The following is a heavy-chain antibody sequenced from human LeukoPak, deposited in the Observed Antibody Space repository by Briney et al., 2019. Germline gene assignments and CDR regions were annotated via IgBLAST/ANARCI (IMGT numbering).Heavy chain of an antibody. CDR1: GYTLIAYY. J-gene: IGHJ5*02. CDR3: ARDTAKNWFDP. V-gene: IGHV1-2*02. CDR2: INPNNGAT. Sequence: ASVRVSCKASGYTLIAYYLHWVRQAPGQGLEWMGWINPNNGATGYAQNFQGRVTMTRDTSISTAYMELSRLRSDDTAVYYCARDTAKNWFDPWGQGTLVTVSS. D-gene: IGHD5-18*01.